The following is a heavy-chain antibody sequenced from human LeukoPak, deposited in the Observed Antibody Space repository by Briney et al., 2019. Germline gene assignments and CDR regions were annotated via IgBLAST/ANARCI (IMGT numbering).Heavy chain of an antibody. Sequence: PGGSLRLSCAASGFTFSNAWMSWVRQAPGKGLEWVGRIKSKTDGGTTDYAAAVKGRFTISRDDSKNTLYLQMNSLKTEDTAVYYCTTDLGVGGLWFGELLKFDYWGQGTLVTVSS. CDR1: GFTFSNAW. CDR3: TTDLGVGGLWFGELLKFDY. J-gene: IGHJ4*02. CDR2: IKSKTDGGTT. D-gene: IGHD3-10*01. V-gene: IGHV3-15*01.